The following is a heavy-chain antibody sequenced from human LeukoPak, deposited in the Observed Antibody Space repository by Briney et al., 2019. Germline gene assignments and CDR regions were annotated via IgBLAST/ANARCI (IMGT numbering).Heavy chain of an antibody. J-gene: IGHJ4*02. D-gene: IGHD6-19*01. CDR2: INHSGSA. V-gene: IGHV4-34*01. CDR3: ASGPGIAVD. Sequence: SETLSLTCAVSGGSFSGYYWTWIRQPPGKGLEWIGEINHSGSANYNPSLKSRVTISVERSKNQFSLKLSSVTAADTAVYYCASGPGIAVDWGQGTLVTVSS. CDR1: GGSFSGYY.